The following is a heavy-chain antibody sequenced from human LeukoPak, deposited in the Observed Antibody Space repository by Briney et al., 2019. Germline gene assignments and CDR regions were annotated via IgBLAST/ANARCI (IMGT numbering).Heavy chain of an antibody. Sequence: QPGGSLRLSCAASGFTFSSYWMYWVRQAPGKGLVWVSRINTDGRTTNYADSVKGRFTISRDNAKNTLYLQMNSLRAENTAVYYCARDITLTRGGRSDYWGHGTLVTVSA. V-gene: IGHV3-74*01. CDR1: GFTFSSYW. D-gene: IGHD3-10*01. J-gene: IGHJ4*01. CDR3: ARDITLTRGGRSDY. CDR2: INTDGRTT.